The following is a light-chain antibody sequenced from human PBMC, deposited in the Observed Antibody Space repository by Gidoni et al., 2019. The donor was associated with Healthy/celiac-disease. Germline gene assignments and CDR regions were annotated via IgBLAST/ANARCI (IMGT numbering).Light chain of an antibody. CDR1: QSISSW. J-gene: IGKJ2*01. CDR3: QQYNSYSPGYT. V-gene: IGKV1-5*01. Sequence: DIQMTQSASTLSASVGDRVTITCRASQSISSWLAWYQQKPGKAPELLIYDASSLESGVPSRFSGSGSGTEFTLTISSLQPDDFATYYCQQYNSYSPGYTFGQGTKLEIK. CDR2: DAS.